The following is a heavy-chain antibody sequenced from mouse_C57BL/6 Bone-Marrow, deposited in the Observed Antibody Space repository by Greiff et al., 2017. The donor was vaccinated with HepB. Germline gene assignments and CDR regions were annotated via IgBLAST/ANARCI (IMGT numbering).Heavy chain of an antibody. V-gene: IGHV1-78*01. J-gene: IGHJ3*01. D-gene: IGHD1-1*01. Sequence: VQLQESDAELVKPGASVKISCKVYGYTFTDHTIHWMKQRPEQGLEWIGYIYPRDGSTKDNEKFKGKATLTADKSSSTAYMQLNSLTSEDSAVYFCAPYYGSSPFAYWGQGTLVTVSA. CDR3: APYYGSSPFAY. CDR2: IYPRDGST. CDR1: GYTFTDHT.